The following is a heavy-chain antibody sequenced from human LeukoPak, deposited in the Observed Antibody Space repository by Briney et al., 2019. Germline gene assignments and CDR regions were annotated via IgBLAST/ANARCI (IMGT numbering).Heavy chain of an antibody. CDR1: GGSFSGYY. CDR2: INHSGST. CDR3: ARDVGDDYVFHWFDP. V-gene: IGHV4-34*01. D-gene: IGHD3-16*01. J-gene: IGHJ5*02. Sequence: PSETLSLTCAVYGGSFSGYYWSWIRQPPGKGLEWIGEINHSGSTNYNPSLKSRVTISVDTSKNQFSLKLSSVTAADTAVYYCARDVGDDYVFHWFDPWGQGTLVTVSS.